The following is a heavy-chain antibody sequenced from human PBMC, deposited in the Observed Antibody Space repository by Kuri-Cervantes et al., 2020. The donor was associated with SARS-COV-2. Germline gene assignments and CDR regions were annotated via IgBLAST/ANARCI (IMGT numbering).Heavy chain of an antibody. J-gene: IGHJ6*03. CDR3: AREEGIAAAGPGDNYYYYMDV. V-gene: IGHV1-2*02. Sequence: ASVKVSCKASGYTFTGYYMHWVRQAPGQGLEWMGWINPNSGGTNYAQKFQDRVTMTRDTSISTAYMELSRLRSDDTAVYYCAREEGIAAAGPGDNYYYYMDVWGKGTTVTVSS. CDR2: INPNSGGT. D-gene: IGHD6-13*01. CDR1: GYTFTGYY.